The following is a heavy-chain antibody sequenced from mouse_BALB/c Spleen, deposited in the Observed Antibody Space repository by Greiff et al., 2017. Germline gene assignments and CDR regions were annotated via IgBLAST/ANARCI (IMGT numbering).Heavy chain of an antibody. J-gene: IGHJ4*01. CDR1: GFNIKDTY. CDR3: ARGYGNYGGYAMDY. Sequence: EVQLQESGAELVKPGASVKLSCTASGFNIKDTYMHWVKQRPEQGLEWIGRIDPANGNTKYDPKFQGKATITADTSSNTAYLQLSSLTSEDTAVYYCARGYGNYGGYAMDYWGQGTSVTVSS. V-gene: IGHV14-3*02. CDR2: IDPANGNT. D-gene: IGHD2-1*01.